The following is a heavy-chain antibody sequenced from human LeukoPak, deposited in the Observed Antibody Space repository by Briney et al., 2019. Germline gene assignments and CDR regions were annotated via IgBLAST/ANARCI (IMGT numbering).Heavy chain of an antibody. J-gene: IGHJ4*02. CDR3: ARVNYYDSSGYLTIIDY. CDR1: GGSISSSSYY. CDR2: IYYSGST. V-gene: IGHV4-39*07. D-gene: IGHD3-22*01. Sequence: SETLSLTCTVSGGSISSSSYYWGWIRQPPGKGLEWIGSIYYSGSTYYNPSLKSRVTMSVDTSKNQFSLKLSSVTAADTAVYYCARVNYYDSSGYLTIIDYWGQGTLVTVSS.